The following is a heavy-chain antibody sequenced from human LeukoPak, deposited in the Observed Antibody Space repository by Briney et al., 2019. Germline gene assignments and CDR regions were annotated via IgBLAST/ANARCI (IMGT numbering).Heavy chain of an antibody. CDR2: IYYSGIT. Sequence: SETLSLTCTVSGASISNSDRYWGWIRQPPGKGLEWIGSIYYSGITYHNPSLKSRITISVNTTNNQFSLKMSSVTAADTAVYYCAKDDGWLQYNDWGQGTLVTVSS. D-gene: IGHD5-24*01. CDR3: AKDDGWLQYND. J-gene: IGHJ4*02. V-gene: IGHV4-39*02. CDR1: GASISNSDRY.